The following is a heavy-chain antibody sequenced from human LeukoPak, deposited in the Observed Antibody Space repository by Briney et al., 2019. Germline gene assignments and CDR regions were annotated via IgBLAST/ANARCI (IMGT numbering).Heavy chain of an antibody. J-gene: IGHJ4*02. CDR3: GKEGGRVHYGSGGFFDS. Sequence: PGGSLRLSCSASGFTLSNYVMHWVRQAPGKGLEYVSAITSNGGSTYYAEPVKGRFTFSRDNSKNTLYLQMSSLRAEDTAVYYCGKEGGRVHYGSGGFFDSWGQGTLVTVSS. CDR2: ITSNGGST. CDR1: GFTLSNYV. V-gene: IGHV3-64D*09. D-gene: IGHD3-10*01.